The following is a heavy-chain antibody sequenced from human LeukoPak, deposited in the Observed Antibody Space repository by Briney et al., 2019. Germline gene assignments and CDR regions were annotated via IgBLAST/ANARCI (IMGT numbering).Heavy chain of an antibody. D-gene: IGHD6-13*01. Sequence: GGSLRLSCAASGFTLSTYAMNWVRQAPGKGLEWVSGISAGCGSTYYADSVKGRFTISRDNSKNTLYLQMNSLTVEDTAVYYCAKSPRSAADNWFDPWGQGTLVTVSS. CDR3: AKSPRSAADNWFDP. CDR1: GFTLSTYA. CDR2: ISAGCGST. V-gene: IGHV3-23*01. J-gene: IGHJ5*02.